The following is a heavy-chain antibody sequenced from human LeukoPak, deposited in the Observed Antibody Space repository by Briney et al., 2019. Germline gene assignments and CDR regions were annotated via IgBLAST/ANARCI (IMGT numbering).Heavy chain of an antibody. CDR1: GFTFYKFV. CDR3: ARDTMYGSSSYIIDY. CDR2: ISGSGGRT. J-gene: IGHJ4*02. V-gene: IGHV3-23*01. Sequence: PGGSLRLSCAASGFTFYKFVMTWVRQAPGSGLEWVSSISGSGGRTYYADSVKGRFTISRDNSENTLYLQMNSLRAEDTAVYSCARDTMYGSSSYIIDYWGQGTLVTVSS. D-gene: IGHD6-6*01.